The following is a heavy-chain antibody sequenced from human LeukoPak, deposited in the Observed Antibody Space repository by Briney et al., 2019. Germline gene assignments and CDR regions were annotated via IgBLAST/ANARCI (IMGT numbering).Heavy chain of an antibody. CDR1: GGSISSYY. J-gene: IGHJ3*02. Sequence: SETLSLTCTVSGGSISSYYWSWIRQPPGKGLERIGYIYYSGSTNYNPSLKSRVTISVDRSKNQFSLKLSSVTAADTAVYYCARATAPITIFGVVIDPVDAFDIWGQGTMVTVSS. CDR2: IYYSGST. D-gene: IGHD3-3*01. CDR3: ARATAPITIFGVVIDPVDAFDI. V-gene: IGHV4-59*12.